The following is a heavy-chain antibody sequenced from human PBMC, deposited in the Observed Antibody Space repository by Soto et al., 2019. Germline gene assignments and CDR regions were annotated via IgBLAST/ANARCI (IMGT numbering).Heavy chain of an antibody. D-gene: IGHD2-21*01. Sequence: PVGSLRLSCVGSGFIFSNNGMNCVRQTPGKGLEWVAFMSYDGSATFYADSVKGRFTISRYNSKNTLFLRMSNLRAEDTAMYYCTIARLADSALEHWRQGTLVTVSS. CDR1: GFIFSNNG. J-gene: IGHJ1*01. V-gene: IGHV3-30*02. CDR3: TIARLADSALEH. CDR2: MSYDGSAT.